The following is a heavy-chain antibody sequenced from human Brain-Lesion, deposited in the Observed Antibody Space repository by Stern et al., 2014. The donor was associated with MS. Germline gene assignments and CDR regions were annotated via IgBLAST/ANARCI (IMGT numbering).Heavy chain of an antibody. CDR3: ARFPASRPHVFDS. V-gene: IGHV4-4*02. CDR2: SEHSGST. J-gene: IGHJ4*02. Sequence: QLQLQESGPGLVKPSGTLSLTCAVSGGSISSSNWWSWVRQSPGKGLEWIGESEHSGSTFNTPSHRSRVPVSVEKSKTRFPRNLRLVTAADTAVYFCARFPASRPHVFDSWGQGTLVTVSS. CDR1: GGSISSSNW. D-gene: IGHD6-13*01.